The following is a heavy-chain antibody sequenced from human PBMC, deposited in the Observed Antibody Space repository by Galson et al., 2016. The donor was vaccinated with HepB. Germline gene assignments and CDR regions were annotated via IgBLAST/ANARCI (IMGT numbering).Heavy chain of an antibody. D-gene: IGHD1-26*01. J-gene: IGHJ4*02. CDR1: GFTFSSYA. Sequence: SLRLSCAASGFTFSSYAMYWVRQAPGEGLEWVSRITSGGSTYYADSVKGRVTISRDNSKNTLYLQMNSLRAEDTAVYYCAKDQTPYSGSYYESLDYWGQGTLVTVSS. V-gene: IGHV3-23*01. CDR3: AKDQTPYSGSYYESLDY. CDR2: ITSGGST.